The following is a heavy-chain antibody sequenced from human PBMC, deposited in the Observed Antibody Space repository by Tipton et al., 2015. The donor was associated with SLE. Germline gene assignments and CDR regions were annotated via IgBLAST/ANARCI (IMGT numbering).Heavy chain of an antibody. Sequence: TLSLTCNVSEGAISGHYWSWLLQTPGKRLEWIGFVYYTGRTYYNPSLKSRVTISLDTSKNQFSLKVRSLTAADTAVYYCARAPEGDLLGGMDVWGQGTPVTVSS. D-gene: IGHD3-16*01. J-gene: IGHJ6*02. V-gene: IGHV4-59*11. CDR3: ARAPEGDLLGGMDV. CDR1: EGAISGHY. CDR2: VYYTGRT.